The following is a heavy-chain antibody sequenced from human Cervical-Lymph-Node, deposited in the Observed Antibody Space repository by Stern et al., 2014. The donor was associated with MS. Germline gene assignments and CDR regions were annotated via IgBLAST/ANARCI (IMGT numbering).Heavy chain of an antibody. CDR3: ARDKMHAFDY. Sequence: QVQLGQSGTEVKKPGASVLVSCKASGYTFTTYGITWVRQAPGQGLEWMGWISADSGHTKYAQKFQDRVTMTRDPTTGTAYMEVRSLRSEDTAVYYCARDKMHAFDYWGQGTQVTVPS. CDR1: GYTFTTYG. D-gene: IGHD2-8*01. V-gene: IGHV1-18*01. CDR2: ISADSGHT. J-gene: IGHJ4*02.